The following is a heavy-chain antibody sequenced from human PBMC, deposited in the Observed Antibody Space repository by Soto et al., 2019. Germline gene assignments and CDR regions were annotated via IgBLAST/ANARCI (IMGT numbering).Heavy chain of an antibody. CDR1: GGTFSTYA. D-gene: IGHD5-12*01. J-gene: IGHJ4*02. Sequence: QVQLVQSGAEVKKPASSVKVSCKAPGGTFSTYASSWVRHAPGQGLEWMGGIIPMFGTANYAQRFQESVTITADESTNTVYMELSSLTSEDTGVYCCASGMQLWRRRITNGYSGCGQGTLVTVSS. V-gene: IGHV1-69*12. CDR2: IIPMFGTA. CDR3: ASGMQLWRRRITNGYSG.